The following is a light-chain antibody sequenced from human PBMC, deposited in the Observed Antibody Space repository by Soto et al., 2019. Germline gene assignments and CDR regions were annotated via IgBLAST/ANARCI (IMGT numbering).Light chain of an antibody. J-gene: IGKJ4*01. CDR1: QDISNY. Sequence: GDRVTLTCQASQDISNYVNWYQQKPGKAPNLLIYDASNLETGDPSRFSGSGSGTHFTFTISSLQPEDVATYYCQQYDNLLTFGGGTKVEIK. CDR2: DAS. V-gene: IGKV1-33*01. CDR3: QQYDNLLT.